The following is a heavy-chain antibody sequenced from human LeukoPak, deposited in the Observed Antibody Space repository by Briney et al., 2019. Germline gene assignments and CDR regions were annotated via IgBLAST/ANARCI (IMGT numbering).Heavy chain of an antibody. CDR2: INPNSGGT. V-gene: IGHV1-2*02. D-gene: IGHD3-16*02. J-gene: IGHJ4*02. CDR1: GYTFTSYD. CDR3: ARAHPTFTFGGVIALFDY. Sequence: ASVKVSCKASGYTFTSYDINWVRQATGQGLEWMGWINPNSGGTNYAQKFQGRVTMTRDTSISTAYMELSRLRSDDTAVYYCARAHPTFTFGGVIALFDYWGQGTLVTVSS.